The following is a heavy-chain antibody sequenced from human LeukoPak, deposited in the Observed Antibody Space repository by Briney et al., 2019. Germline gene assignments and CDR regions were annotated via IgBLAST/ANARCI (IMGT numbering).Heavy chain of an antibody. V-gene: IGHV4-59*01. CDR3: ARSSKSYDRSGYYSYYFDY. CDR1: GGSISRYY. J-gene: IGHJ4*02. Sequence: KPSETLSLTCTGSGGSISRYYWSWIRQPPGKGLEWVGYIYYSGSTNNNTSLKSRVTISVNTSKNQFSLKLSSVTAADTAVYYCARSSKSYDRSGYYSYYFDYWGQGTLVTVSS. CDR2: IYYSGST. D-gene: IGHD3-22*01.